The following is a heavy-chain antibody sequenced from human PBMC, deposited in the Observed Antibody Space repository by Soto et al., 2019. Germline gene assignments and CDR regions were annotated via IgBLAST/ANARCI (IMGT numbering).Heavy chain of an antibody. Sequence: EVQLVESGGGLVQPGGSLRLSCAASGFTFSSYSMNWVRQAPGKGLEWVSYISSSSSTIYYADPVKGRFTISRDNAKNSLYLQMNSLRAEDTAVYYCAREPSYDYIWGSYRGSFDYWGQGTLVTVSS. CDR1: GFTFSSYS. J-gene: IGHJ4*02. CDR3: AREPSYDYIWGSYRGSFDY. CDR2: ISSSSSTI. V-gene: IGHV3-48*01. D-gene: IGHD3-16*02.